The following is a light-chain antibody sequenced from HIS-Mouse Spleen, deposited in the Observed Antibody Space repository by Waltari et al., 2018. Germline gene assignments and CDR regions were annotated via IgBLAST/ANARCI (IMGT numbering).Light chain of an antibody. CDR2: GKN. Sequence: SSELTQDPAVSVALGQTVRITCQGDSRSSYYASWYQQKPGQAPVLVIYGKNNRPPGIPDRFSGSSSGNTASLTITGAQAEDEADYYCNSRDSSGNHLVFGGGTKLTVL. J-gene: IGLJ3*02. V-gene: IGLV3-19*01. CDR3: NSRDSSGNHLV. CDR1: SRSSYY.